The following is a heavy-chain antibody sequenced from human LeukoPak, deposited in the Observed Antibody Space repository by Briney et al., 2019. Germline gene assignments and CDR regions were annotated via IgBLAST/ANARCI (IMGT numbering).Heavy chain of an antibody. D-gene: IGHD1-1*01. Sequence: GGSLRLSCAASGFTVSSNYMSWVRQAPGKGLEWVSVIYSGGSTYYADSVKGRFTISRDNSKNTLYLQMNSLRAEDTAVYYCARAHGNRLHLDYWGQGTLVTVSS. CDR2: IYSGGST. CDR1: GFTVSSNY. CDR3: ARAHGNRLHLDY. J-gene: IGHJ4*02. V-gene: IGHV3-53*01.